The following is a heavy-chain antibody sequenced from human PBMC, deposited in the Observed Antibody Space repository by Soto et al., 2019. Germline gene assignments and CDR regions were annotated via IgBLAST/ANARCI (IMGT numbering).Heavy chain of an antibody. CDR2: IYPGASDT. D-gene: IGHD3-10*01. CDR3: AQLAATRTTWFAGPYNWFAP. V-gene: IGHV5-51*07. CDR1: GYSFNSHW. Sequence: GNPLKISGKGSGYSFNSHWIAWVHQILGKALGWMGIIYPGASDTRYSPSFQGQVPIYAAKYTTTAYLEWSSLKSSDTAMYYCAQLAATRTTWFAGPYNWFAPWGGGPLVNVSS. J-gene: IGHJ5*02.